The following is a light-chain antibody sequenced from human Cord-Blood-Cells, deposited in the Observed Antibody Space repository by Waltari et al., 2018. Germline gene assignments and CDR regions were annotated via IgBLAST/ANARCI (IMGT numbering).Light chain of an antibody. V-gene: IGKV1-39*01. CDR3: QQSYSTLP. CDR1: QSIRSY. J-gene: IGKJ5*01. Sequence: DIQMTQSPSSLSASVGDRVTITCRASQSIRSYLNWYQQKPGKAPKLLIYAASSLQSGVPSRFSGSGYGTDFTLTISSLQPEDFATYYCQQSYSTLPFGQGTRLEIK. CDR2: AAS.